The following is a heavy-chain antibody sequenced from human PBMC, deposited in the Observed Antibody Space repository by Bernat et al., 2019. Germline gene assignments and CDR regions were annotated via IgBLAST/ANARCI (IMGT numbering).Heavy chain of an antibody. Sequence: EVQLLESGGGLVQPGGSLRLSCAASGFTFSSYAMSWVRQAPGKGLEWVSGISGSGGSTYCADSVKGRFTISRDNSKNTLYLQMSSLRAEDTAVYYCAKDPGKYWSGYYLDYWGQGTLVTVSS. CDR3: AKDPGKYWSGYYLDY. J-gene: IGHJ4*02. V-gene: IGHV3-23*01. CDR1: GFTFSSYA. D-gene: IGHD3-3*01. CDR2: ISGSGGST.